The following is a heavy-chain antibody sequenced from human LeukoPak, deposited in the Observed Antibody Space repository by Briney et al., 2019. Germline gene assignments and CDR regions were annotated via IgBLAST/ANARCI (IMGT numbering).Heavy chain of an antibody. V-gene: IGHV3-21*01. D-gene: IGHD2/OR15-2a*01. CDR1: GFTFSSYS. J-gene: IGHJ4*02. CDR3: ARDQSMSIDY. Sequence: GGSLRLSCAASGFTFSSYSMNWVRQAPGEGLEWVSSISSSSSYIYYADSVKGRFTISRDNAKNSLYLQMNSLRAEDTAVYYCARDQSMSIDYWGQGTLVTVSS. CDR2: ISSSSSYI.